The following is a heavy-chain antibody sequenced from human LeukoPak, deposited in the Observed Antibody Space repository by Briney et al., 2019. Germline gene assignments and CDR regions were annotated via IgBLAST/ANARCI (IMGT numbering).Heavy chain of an antibody. CDR1: GFTFSSYW. Sequence: GGSLRLSCAASGFTFSSYWMTWVGKAPGKGLDGVANIKEDGSEKYYVDSVKGRFTISRDNAENSLYVQMNSLRADDTAVYYCARDLVAGSFDYWGQGTLVTVSS. J-gene: IGHJ4*02. CDR2: IKEDGSEK. V-gene: IGHV3-7*01. D-gene: IGHD6-19*01. CDR3: ARDLVAGSFDY.